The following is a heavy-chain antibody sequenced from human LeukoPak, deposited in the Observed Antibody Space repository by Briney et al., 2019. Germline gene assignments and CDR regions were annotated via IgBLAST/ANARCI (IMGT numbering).Heavy chain of an antibody. J-gene: IGHJ4*02. CDR1: GYTFTGYY. D-gene: IGHD1-26*01. Sequence: ASVKVSCKASGYTFTGYYMHWVRQAPGQGLEWMGWINPNSGGTNYAQKFQGRVTMTRDTSISTAYMELSRLRSDDTAVYYCARAYSGSYFYLDYWGQGTLVTVPS. CDR2: INPNSGGT. V-gene: IGHV1-2*02. CDR3: ARAYSGSYFYLDY.